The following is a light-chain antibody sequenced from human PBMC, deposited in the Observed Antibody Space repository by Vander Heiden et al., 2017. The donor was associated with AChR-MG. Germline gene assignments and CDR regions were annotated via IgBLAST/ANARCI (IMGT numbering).Light chain of an antibody. V-gene: IGKV2-28*01. CDR1: QSLPYSNGYNY. J-gene: IGKJ2*01. CDR3: MQTLQAPLT. CDR2: LGS. Sequence: DFVMTQSPLSLPVTPGEPATISCRCSQSLPYSNGYNYLDWYLQKPGQSPQILIYLGSNRAPGVPDRFSGSGSGTDFTLKISRVEAEDVGVYYCMQTLQAPLTFGQGTKLEI.